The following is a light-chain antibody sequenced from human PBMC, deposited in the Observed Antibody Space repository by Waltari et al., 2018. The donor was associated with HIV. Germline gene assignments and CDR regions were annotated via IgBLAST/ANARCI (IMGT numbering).Light chain of an antibody. J-gene: IGKJ2*01. CDR2: TAS. CDR1: EGISRC. Sequence: DIHLTQSPAYLSASVGDRVTLTCRASEGISRCLAWYQQEPGKAPKLLIYTASTLQSGVPSRFSGSGSGTEFTLTVTSLQPEDFATYYCQQFKSYPFTFGQGTTV. V-gene: IGKV1-9*01. CDR3: QQFKSYPFT.